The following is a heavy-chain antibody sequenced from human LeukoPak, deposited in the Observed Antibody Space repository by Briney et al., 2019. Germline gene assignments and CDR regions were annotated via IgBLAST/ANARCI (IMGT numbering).Heavy chain of an antibody. J-gene: IGHJ4*02. D-gene: IGHD1-7*01. V-gene: IGHV3-74*01. CDR3: ARTGNLLDY. Sequence: GGSLRLSCAASGFSFSSYLMHWVRHVPGKGLVWVSRINTDGSDITYADSVKGRFTISRDNAKNTLYLQMNSLRAEDTAVYYCARTGNLLDYWGQGTLVTVSS. CDR1: GFSFSSYL. CDR2: INTDGSDI.